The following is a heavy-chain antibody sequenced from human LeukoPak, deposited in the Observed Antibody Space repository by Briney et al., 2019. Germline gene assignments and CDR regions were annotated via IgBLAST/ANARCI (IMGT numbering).Heavy chain of an antibody. CDR1: GYTFTGYY. D-gene: IGHD3-22*01. CDR3: ARATYYYDSSGYPHDAFDI. Sequence: ASVKVSCKASGYTFTGYYMHWVRQAPGQGLEWMGWMNPNSGNIGYAQKFQGRVTITRNTSISTAYMELSSLRSEDTAVYYCARATYYYDSSGYPHDAFDIWGQGTMVTVSS. V-gene: IGHV1-8*01. CDR2: MNPNSGNI. J-gene: IGHJ3*02.